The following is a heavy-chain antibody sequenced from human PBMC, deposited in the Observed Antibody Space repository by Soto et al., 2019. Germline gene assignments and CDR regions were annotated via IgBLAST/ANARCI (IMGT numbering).Heavy chain of an antibody. CDR2: INSDGSST. D-gene: IGHD2-21*01. CDR3: ARLGEDYYYYGMDV. CDR1: GFTFSSYW. V-gene: IGHV3-74*01. Sequence: PGGSLRLSCAASGFTFSSYWMHWVRQAPGKGLVWVSRINSDGSSTSYADSVKGRFTISRDNAKNTLYLQMNSLRAEDTAVYYCARLGEDYYYYGMDVWGQGTTVTVSS. J-gene: IGHJ6*02.